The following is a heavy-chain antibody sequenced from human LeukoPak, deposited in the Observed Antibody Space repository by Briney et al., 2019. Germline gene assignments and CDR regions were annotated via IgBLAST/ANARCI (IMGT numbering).Heavy chain of an antibody. V-gene: IGHV4-59*01. Sequence: PSETLSLTCTVSGGSISSYYWSWIRQPPGKGLEWIGYTYYSGSTNYNPSLKSRVTISVDTSKNQFSLKLSSVTAADTAVYYCARGGDADTAMGHFDYWGQGTLVTVSS. CDR2: TYYSGST. CDR3: ARGGDADTAMGHFDY. D-gene: IGHD5-18*01. J-gene: IGHJ4*02. CDR1: GGSISSYY.